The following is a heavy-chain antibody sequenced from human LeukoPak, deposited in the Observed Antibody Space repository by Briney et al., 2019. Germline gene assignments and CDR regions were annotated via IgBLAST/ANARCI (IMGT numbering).Heavy chain of an antibody. CDR1: GGRKSRHGAT. CDR3: VRGNYNFDD. V-gene: IGHV6-1*01. D-gene: IGHD1-7*01. Sequence: LSLTCAILGGRKSRHGATWNWIRRSPSRDLKWLGRTYYRSKWYNDYAEFVKSRITVKPDTSNNQFSLQLNAVTPEDTAVYYCVRGNYNFDDWGQGTLVTVSS. CDR2: TYYRSKWYN. J-gene: IGHJ4*02.